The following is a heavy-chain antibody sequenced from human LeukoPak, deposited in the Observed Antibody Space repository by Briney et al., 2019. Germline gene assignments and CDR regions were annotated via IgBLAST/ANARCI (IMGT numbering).Heavy chain of an antibody. CDR2: IYTSGSP. J-gene: IGHJ3*02. D-gene: IGHD6-6*01. CDR3: ARGIAARPADAFDI. V-gene: IGHV4-4*08. CDR1: GGSISSYY. Sequence: SETLSLTCTVSGGSISSYYWIWIRQPPGKGLEWIGYIYTSGSPNYNPSLKSRVPISVDTSKNQFSLKLSSVTAADTAVYYCARGIAARPADAFDIWGQGTMVTVSS.